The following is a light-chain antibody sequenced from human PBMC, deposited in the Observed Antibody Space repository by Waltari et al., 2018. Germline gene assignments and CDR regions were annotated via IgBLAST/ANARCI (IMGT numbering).Light chain of an antibody. CDR1: ALPKKY. CDR3: YSTDSSGNHYV. Sequence: SYELTQAPSVSVSPGQTARITCSGDALPKKYAYWYQQKSGQAPVLVIYEDSKRPPGIPERFPGSSSGTMATLTISGAQVEDEADYYCYSTDSSGNHYVFGTGTKVTVL. J-gene: IGLJ1*01. CDR2: EDS. V-gene: IGLV3-10*01.